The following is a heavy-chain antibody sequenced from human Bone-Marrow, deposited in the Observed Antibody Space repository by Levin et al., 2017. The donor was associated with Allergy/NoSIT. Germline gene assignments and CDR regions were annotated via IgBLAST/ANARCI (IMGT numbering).Heavy chain of an antibody. CDR1: GFTFDISN. J-gene: IGHJ5*02. D-gene: IGHD3-16*01. V-gene: IGHV3-21*01. CDR2: ISSSGTSA. Sequence: LSLTCVASGFTFDISNIHWVRQAPGKGLEWVSSISSSGTSADYADSVRGRFAISRDNAGRIVYLQMTSLRLEDTAVYYCTRDRLRGHNWFDPWGQGTLVTVSS. CDR3: TRDRLRGHNWFDP.